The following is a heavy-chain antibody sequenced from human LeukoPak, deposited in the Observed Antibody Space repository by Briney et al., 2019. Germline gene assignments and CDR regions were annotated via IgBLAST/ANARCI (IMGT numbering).Heavy chain of an antibody. CDR2: IYYSGST. J-gene: IGHJ5*02. CDR1: GGSISSYY. CDR3: ARDLIDVVRGENWFDP. V-gene: IGHV4-59*01. D-gene: IGHD3-10*01. Sequence: SETLSLTCTVSGGSISSYYWSWIRQPPGKGLEWIGYIYYSGSTNYNPSLKSRVTISVDTSKSQFSLKLSSVTAADTAVYYCARDLIDVVRGENWFDPWGQGTLVTVSS.